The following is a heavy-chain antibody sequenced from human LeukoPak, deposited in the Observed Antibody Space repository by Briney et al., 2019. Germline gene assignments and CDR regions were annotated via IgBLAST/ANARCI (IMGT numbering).Heavy chain of an antibody. V-gene: IGHV1-46*01. J-gene: IGHJ4*02. D-gene: IGHD5-12*01. CDR3: ARDTLEVDGMATINFDY. CDR1: GYTFTSYY. CDR2: INPSGGST. Sequence: ASVTVSCKASGYTFTSYYMHWVRQAPGQGLEWMGIINPSGGSTSYAQKFQGRVTMTRDTSTSTVYMELSSLRSEDTAVYYCARDTLEVDGMATINFDYWGQGTPVTVSS.